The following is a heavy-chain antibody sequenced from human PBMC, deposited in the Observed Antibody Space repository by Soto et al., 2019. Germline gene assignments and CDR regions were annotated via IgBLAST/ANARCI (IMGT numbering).Heavy chain of an antibody. D-gene: IGHD3-10*01. CDR2: IKPNSGGT. CDR3: ARDFTTRSYGVDV. V-gene: IGHV1-2*02. Sequence: XAVQVSCKASGYTFTCAYINWVRQAPGQGLECMGCIKPNSGGTEFAQKFQGRVTVTRDTSITKVYMEMNRLRSDDTGVYYCARDFTTRSYGVDVWGQGTAVTVSS. J-gene: IGHJ6*02. CDR1: GYTFTCAY.